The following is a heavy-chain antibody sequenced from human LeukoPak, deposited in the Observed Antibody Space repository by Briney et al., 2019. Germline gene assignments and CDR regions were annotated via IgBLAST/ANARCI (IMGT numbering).Heavy chain of an antibody. D-gene: IGHD1-14*01. J-gene: IGHJ5*02. V-gene: IGHV3-7*01. CDR1: GFTFSSYW. CDR3: ARDLEAEPRDIFPFDP. Sequence: PGGSLRLSCAASGFTFSSYWMSWVRQAPGKGLEWVANIKQDGSEKYYVDSVKGRFTISGDNAKNSLYLQMNSLRAEDTAVYYCARDLEAEPRDIFPFDPWGQGTLVTVSS. CDR2: IKQDGSEK.